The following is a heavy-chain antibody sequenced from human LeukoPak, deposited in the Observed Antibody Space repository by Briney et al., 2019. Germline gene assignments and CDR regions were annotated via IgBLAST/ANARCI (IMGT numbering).Heavy chain of an antibody. D-gene: IGHD4-17*01. CDR1: GFTFSSYA. CDR2: ISGGGGST. V-gene: IGHV3-23*01. J-gene: IGHJ4*02. CDR3: AKDHASVTSDYFDY. Sequence: GESLRLSCAASGFTFSSYAMSWVRQAPGKGLEWVSSISGGGGSTYYADSVKGRFTISRDNSKNTLYLQINSLRAEDTAVYYCAKDHASVTSDYFDYWGQGALVTVSS.